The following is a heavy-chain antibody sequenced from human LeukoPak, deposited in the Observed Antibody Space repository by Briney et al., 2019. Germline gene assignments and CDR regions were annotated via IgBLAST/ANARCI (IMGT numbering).Heavy chain of an antibody. CDR2: IIPIFGTA. V-gene: IGHV1-69*13. CDR3: ARDNPWELLGYYYYYGMDV. J-gene: IGHJ6*02. CDR1: GGTFISYA. Sequence: ASVKVSCEASGGTFISYAISWVRQAPGQGLEWMGGIIPIFGTANYAQKFQGRVTITADESTSTAYMELSSLRSEDTAVYYCARDNPWELLGYYYYYGMDVWGQGTTVTVSS. D-gene: IGHD1-26*01.